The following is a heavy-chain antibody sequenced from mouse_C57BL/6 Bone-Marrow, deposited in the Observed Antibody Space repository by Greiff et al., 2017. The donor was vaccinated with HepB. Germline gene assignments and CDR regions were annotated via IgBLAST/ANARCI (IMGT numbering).Heavy chain of an antibody. CDR1: GYAFSSSW. CDR2: IYPGDGDT. CDR3: ARLPYYYGSSPVAY. D-gene: IGHD1-1*01. J-gene: IGHJ3*01. Sequence: QVQLQQSGPELVKPGASVKISCKASGYAFSSSWMNWVKQRPGKGLEWIGRIYPGDGDTNYNGKFKGKATLTADKSSSTAYMQLSSLTSEDSAVYFCARLPYYYGSSPVAYWGQGTLVTVSA. V-gene: IGHV1-82*01.